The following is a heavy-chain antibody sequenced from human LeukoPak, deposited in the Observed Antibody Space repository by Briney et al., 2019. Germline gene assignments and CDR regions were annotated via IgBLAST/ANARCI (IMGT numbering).Heavy chain of an antibody. J-gene: IGHJ4*02. CDR3: ARADPMVTPKGVDY. CDR2: ISGSGGST. D-gene: IGHD3-10*01. V-gene: IGHV3-23*01. Sequence: GGSLRLSCAASGFTFSSYAMSWVRQAPGKGLEWVSGISGSGGSTYYADSVKGRFTISRDNAKNSLYLQVNSLRAEDTAVYYCARADPMVTPKGVDYWGQGTLVTVSS. CDR1: GFTFSSYA.